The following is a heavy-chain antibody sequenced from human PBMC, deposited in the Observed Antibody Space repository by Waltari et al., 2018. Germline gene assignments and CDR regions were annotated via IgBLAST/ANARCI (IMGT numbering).Heavy chain of an antibody. D-gene: IGHD3-10*01. Sequence: VQLPQWGAGLLQPSETLSRTCAVYGGSFSGDYWSWIRQPPGKGLEWIGEINHSGSTNYNPSLKRRVTISEDTSKNQFSLKLSSVTAADTAVYYCAIALWFGESDYWGQGTLVTVSS. V-gene: IGHV4-34*01. J-gene: IGHJ4*02. CDR3: AIALWFGESDY. CDR1: GGSFSGDY. CDR2: INHSGST.